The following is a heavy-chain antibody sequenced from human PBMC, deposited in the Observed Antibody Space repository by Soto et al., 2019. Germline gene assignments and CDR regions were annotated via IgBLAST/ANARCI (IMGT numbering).Heavy chain of an antibody. CDR2: IYPGDSDT. CDR3: ARLPLQPIKENHYYYYYGMAV. V-gene: IGHV5-51*01. Sequence: PGESLKISCKGSGHSFTTYWIGWVRQMPGKGLEWMGIIYPGDSDTRYSPSFQGHITISADKSISTAYLQWSSLKASDTAMYYCARLPLQPIKENHYYYYYGMAVRGQGTTVTVSS. J-gene: IGHJ6*02. CDR1: GHSFTTYW. D-gene: IGHD2-2*01.